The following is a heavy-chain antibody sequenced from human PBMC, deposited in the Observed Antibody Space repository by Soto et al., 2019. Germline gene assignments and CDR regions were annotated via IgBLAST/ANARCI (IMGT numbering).Heavy chain of an antibody. D-gene: IGHD4-17*01. CDR1: GFTFNNYG. CDR2: ITDSGGST. J-gene: IGHJ4*02. V-gene: IGHV3-23*01. Sequence: GSLRLSCAASGFTFNNYGMSWVRQAPGKGLEWVSAITDSGGSTYYADSVKGRFTISRDNSKNTVYLQMNSLRAEDTAVYYCAKAATVVTLYYFDYWGQGTLVTV. CDR3: AKAATVVTLYYFDY.